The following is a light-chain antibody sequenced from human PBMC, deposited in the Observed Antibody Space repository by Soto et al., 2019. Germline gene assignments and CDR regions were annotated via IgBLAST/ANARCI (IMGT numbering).Light chain of an antibody. CDR3: AAWDDSLSAVV. V-gene: IGLV1-44*01. CDR1: SSNIGSNT. Sequence: QLVLTQPPSASGTPGQRVTISCSGSSSNIGSNTVNWYQQLPGAAPKLLIYNNNQRPSGVPDRFSGSKSGTSASLAISGLPSEDEADYYCAAWDDSLSAVVFGGGTKVTVL. J-gene: IGLJ2*01. CDR2: NNN.